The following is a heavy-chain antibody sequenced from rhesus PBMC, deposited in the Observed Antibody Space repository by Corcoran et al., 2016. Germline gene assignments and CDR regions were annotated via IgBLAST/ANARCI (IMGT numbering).Heavy chain of an antibody. CDR2: INGNSGST. V-gene: IGHV4-80*01. J-gene: IGHJ4*01. CDR3: ARGVDSWNKFDY. CDR1: GASISTYW. D-gene: IGHD1-20*01. Sequence: QVQLQESGPGLVKPSETLSLSCAVSGASISTYWWSWLRQPPGKGLVWIGEINGNSGSTYYNPSLKSRVTISKDASKNQYSLKLSSVTAADTALYYCARGVDSWNKFDYWGQGALVTVSS.